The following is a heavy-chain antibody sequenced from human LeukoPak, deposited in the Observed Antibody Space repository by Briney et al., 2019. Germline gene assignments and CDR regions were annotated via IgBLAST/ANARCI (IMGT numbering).Heavy chain of an antibody. D-gene: IGHD3-10*01. CDR3: ASGGMVRGVITHYFDY. Sequence: ASVKVSCKASGGTFSSYAISWVRQAPGQGLEWMGGTIPIFGTANYAQKFQGRVTITADESTSTAYMELSSLRSEDTAVYYCASGGMVRGVITHYFDYWGQGTLVTVSS. J-gene: IGHJ4*02. CDR2: TIPIFGTA. V-gene: IGHV1-69*13. CDR1: GGTFSSYA.